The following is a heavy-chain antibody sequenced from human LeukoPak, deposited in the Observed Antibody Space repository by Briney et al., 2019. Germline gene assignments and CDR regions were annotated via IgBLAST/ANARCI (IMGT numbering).Heavy chain of an antibody. J-gene: IGHJ4*02. Sequence: PSQTLSLTCTVSGYSISSGYYWGWIRQPPGKGLEWIGSIYHSGSTYYNPSLKSRVTISVDTSKNQFSLKLSSVTAADTAVYYCARVPLPLGIDYWGQGTLVAVSS. CDR3: ARVPLPLGIDY. V-gene: IGHV4-38-2*02. CDR2: IYHSGST. CDR1: GYSISSGYY.